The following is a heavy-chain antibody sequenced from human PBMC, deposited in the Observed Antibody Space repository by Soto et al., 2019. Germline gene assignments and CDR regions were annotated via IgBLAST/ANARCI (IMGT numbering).Heavy chain of an antibody. CDR1: GGSISSSSYY. CDR2: IYYSGHT. CDR3: ARVPDY. J-gene: IGHJ4*01. V-gene: IGHV4-39*02. D-gene: IGHD2-2*01. Sequence: SETLSLTCTVSGGSISSSSYYWGWIRQPPGKGLEWIGNIYYSGHTYYNPSLKSRVTISVDTSKNNFSVNLSSVPVADTAVCDCARVPDYWGHGILVTVS.